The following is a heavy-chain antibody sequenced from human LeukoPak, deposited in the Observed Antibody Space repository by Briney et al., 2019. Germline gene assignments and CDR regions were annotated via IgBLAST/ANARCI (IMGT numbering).Heavy chain of an antibody. V-gene: IGHV3-7*01. Sequence: GSLRLSCAASGFTFSSYSMNWVRQAPGNGLDWVANINQDGSEKYYIDSVKGRFSISRDNAKDSLFLEMNSLRADDTAVYYCARGVGDAWGQGVMVTVSS. CDR1: GFTFSSYS. J-gene: IGHJ3*01. CDR2: INQDGSEK. D-gene: IGHD2-15*01. CDR3: ARGVGDA.